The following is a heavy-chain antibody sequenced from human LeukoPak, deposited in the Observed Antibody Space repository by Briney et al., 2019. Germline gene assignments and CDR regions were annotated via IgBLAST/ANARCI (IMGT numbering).Heavy chain of an antibody. CDR2: IRSKAYGGTT. Sequence: PGRSLRLSCTASGFTFGDYAMSWVRQAPGKGLEWVGFIRSKAYGGTTEYAASVKDRFTISRDDSKSIAYLQMNSLKTEDTAVCYCTRDKDFWSGPYYYYYYGMDVWGQGTTVTVSS. CDR1: GFTFGDYA. V-gene: IGHV3-49*04. D-gene: IGHD3-3*01. CDR3: TRDKDFWSGPYYYYYYGMDV. J-gene: IGHJ6*02.